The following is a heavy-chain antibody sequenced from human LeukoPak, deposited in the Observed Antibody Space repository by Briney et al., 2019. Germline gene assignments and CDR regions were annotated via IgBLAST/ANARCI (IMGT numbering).Heavy chain of an antibody. D-gene: IGHD3-3*01. CDR1: GYSISSGYY. CDR3: ASNNYDFWSGPLRPNWFDP. J-gene: IGHJ5*02. V-gene: IGHV4-38-2*01. CDR2: IYHSGST. Sequence: PSETLSLTCAVSGYSISSGYYWGWIRQPPGKGLEWIGSIYHSGSTYYNPSLKSRVTISVDTSKNQFSLKLSSVTAADTAVYYCASNNYDFWSGPLRPNWFDPWGQGTLVTVSS.